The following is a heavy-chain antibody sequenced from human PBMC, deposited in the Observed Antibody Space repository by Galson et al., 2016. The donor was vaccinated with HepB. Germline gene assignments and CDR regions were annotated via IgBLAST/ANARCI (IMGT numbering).Heavy chain of an antibody. CDR3: ASEVAVITIWFFDL. CDR2: IYNSGTT. D-gene: IGHD3-22*01. Sequence: TLSLTCTVSGGSINSGGYYWSWIRQHPGKGLEWIGYIYNSGTTYYNPSLKSRVTISVDTSKNQFSLKLSSVTAADTAVYYCASEVAVITIWFFDLWGRGALVTVSS. J-gene: IGHJ2*01. V-gene: IGHV4-31*03. CDR1: GGSINSGGYY.